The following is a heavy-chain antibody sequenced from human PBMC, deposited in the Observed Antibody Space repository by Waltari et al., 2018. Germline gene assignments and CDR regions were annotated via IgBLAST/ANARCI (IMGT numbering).Heavy chain of an antibody. CDR1: GFTFSSYA. V-gene: IGHV3-23*03. D-gene: IGHD6-13*01. CDR3: AKDHGSWYVGAFDY. J-gene: IGHJ4*02. Sequence: VQLVESGGGVVQPGRSLRLSCAASGFTFSSYAMSWVRQAPGKGLEWVSVIYSGGSTYYADSVKGRFTISRDNSKNTLYLQMNSLRAEDTAVYYCAKDHGSWYVGAFDYWGQGTLVTVSS. CDR2: IYSGGST.